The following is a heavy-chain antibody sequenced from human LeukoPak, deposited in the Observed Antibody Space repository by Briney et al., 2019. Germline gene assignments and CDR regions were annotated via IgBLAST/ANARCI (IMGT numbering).Heavy chain of an antibody. Sequence: GGSLRLSCAASGFTFSSYGMHWVRQAPGKGLEWVAFIRYDGSNKYYADSVKGRFTISRDNSKNTLYLQMNSLRAEDTAVYYCASGPDIVVVPAALFDYWGQGTLVTVSS. CDR3: ASGPDIVVVPAALFDY. CDR2: IRYDGSNK. V-gene: IGHV3-30*02. CDR1: GFTFSSYG. D-gene: IGHD2-2*01. J-gene: IGHJ4*02.